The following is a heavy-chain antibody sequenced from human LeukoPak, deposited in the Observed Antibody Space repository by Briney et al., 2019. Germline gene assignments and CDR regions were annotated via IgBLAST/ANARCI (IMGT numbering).Heavy chain of an antibody. CDR1: GGSFSGYY. J-gene: IGHJ4*02. CDR3: ARGRYCSSTSCYKSFLGFDY. Sequence: SETLTLTCAVYGGSFSGYYWSWIRQPPGKGLEWIGEINHSGSTNYNPSLKSRATISVDTSKNQFSLKLSSVTAADTAVYYCARGRYCSSTSCYKSFLGFDYWGQGTLVTVSS. CDR2: INHSGST. D-gene: IGHD2-2*02. V-gene: IGHV4-34*01.